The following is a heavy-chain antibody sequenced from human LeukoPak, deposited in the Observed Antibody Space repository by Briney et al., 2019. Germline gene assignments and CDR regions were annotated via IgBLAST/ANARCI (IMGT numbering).Heavy chain of an antibody. V-gene: IGHV5-51*01. D-gene: IGHD5-18*01. CDR3: ASCVDTAPSDAFDI. J-gene: IGHJ3*02. CDR1: GYSFISCW. Sequence: PGESLKISCKGSGYSFISCWIGWLLQMPGKGLVWLGIIYPGDSDTRYNPSFQSRGTISADKSISTAYQQWSSLKASDTAMYYCASCVDTAPSDAFDIWGQGTMVTVSS. CDR2: IYPGDSDT.